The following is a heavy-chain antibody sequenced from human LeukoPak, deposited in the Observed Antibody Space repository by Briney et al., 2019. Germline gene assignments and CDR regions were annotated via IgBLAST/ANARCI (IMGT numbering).Heavy chain of an antibody. J-gene: IGHJ4*02. CDR2: VDSDGKGT. CDR1: GASIRNC. V-gene: IGHV3-74*01. Sequence: SGAASGASIRNCMHCWRRTPPPAREWLSRVDSDGKGTAYDDSVKGRFTISIDNATNTVYLQMLTLTDEDTAVYYCGGELGALGSTEIDYWGQGTLVTVSS. D-gene: IGHD1-26*01. CDR3: GGELGALGSTEIDY.